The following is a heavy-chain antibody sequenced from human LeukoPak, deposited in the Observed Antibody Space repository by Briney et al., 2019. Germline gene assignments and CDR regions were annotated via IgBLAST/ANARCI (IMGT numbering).Heavy chain of an antibody. CDR3: ARGRVDDLWSGYYRSYFDY. CDR1: GYTFTSYD. V-gene: IGHV1-8*01. J-gene: IGHJ4*02. D-gene: IGHD3-3*01. Sequence: ASVKVSCKASGYTFTSYDINWVRQATGQGLEWMGWMNPNSGNTGYAQKFQGRVTMTRNTSISTAYMELSSLRSEDTAVYYCARGRVDDLWSGYYRSYFDYWGQGTLVTVSS. CDR2: MNPNSGNT.